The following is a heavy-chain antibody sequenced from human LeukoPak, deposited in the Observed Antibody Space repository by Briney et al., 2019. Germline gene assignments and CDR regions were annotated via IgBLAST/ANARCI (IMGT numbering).Heavy chain of an antibody. CDR1: GFTFTSHG. CDR3: AKDQRSIAVAGYFDY. J-gene: IGHJ4*02. Sequence: GGSLRLSCAASGFTFTSHGMNWVRQAPGKGLEWVSGISGNGAIKYYSDSVKGRFTISRDNSKYTLYLQINSLRAEDTATYYCAKDQRSIAVAGYFDYWGQGTLVTVSS. CDR2: ISGNGAIK. D-gene: IGHD6-19*01. V-gene: IGHV3-23*01.